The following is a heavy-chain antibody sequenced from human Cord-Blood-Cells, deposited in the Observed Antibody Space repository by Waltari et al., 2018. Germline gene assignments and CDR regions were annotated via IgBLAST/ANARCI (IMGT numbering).Heavy chain of an antibody. D-gene: IGHD3-10*01. Sequence: EVQLVESGGGLVKPGGSLRLSCAASGFTFSNAWMSWVRQAPGKGLEWVGRIKNKTDGGTTDYAAPVKGRFTISRDDSKNTLYLQMNSLKTEDTAVYYCTTDLDTMVRGVDYWGQGTLVTVSS. CDR1: GFTFSNAW. CDR3: TTDLDTMVRGVDY. V-gene: IGHV3-15*01. CDR2: IKNKTDGGTT. J-gene: IGHJ4*02.